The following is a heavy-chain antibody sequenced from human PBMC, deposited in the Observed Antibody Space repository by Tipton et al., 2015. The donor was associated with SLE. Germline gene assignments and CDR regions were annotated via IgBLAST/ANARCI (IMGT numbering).Heavy chain of an antibody. CDR2: IFDSGST. Sequence: TLSLTCTVSSGSISSSYWSWVRQPPGKGLEWIGYIFDSGSTNYNPSLKSRVAISVDTSKNQYSLKLTSVTVADTAVYYCARGFQNLLTGSSILSSDDGFDVWGQGTMVTVSS. CDR3: ARGFQNLLTGSSILSSDDGFDV. J-gene: IGHJ3*01. CDR1: SGSISSSY. V-gene: IGHV4-4*09. D-gene: IGHD3-9*01.